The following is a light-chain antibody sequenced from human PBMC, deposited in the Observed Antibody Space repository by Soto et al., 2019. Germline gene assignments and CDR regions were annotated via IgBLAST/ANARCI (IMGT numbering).Light chain of an antibody. CDR2: DAS. Sequence: TVSAYVGDTVTVTCRASQSVSGWLDWYQQKPGKAPKLLISDASDLERGVPSRFSGSGSGTKFTLTIVSLQPEDFATYYCQQYETLPETFGQGTKVDI. J-gene: IGKJ1*01. CDR3: QQYETLPET. V-gene: IGKV1-5*01. CDR1: QSVSGW.